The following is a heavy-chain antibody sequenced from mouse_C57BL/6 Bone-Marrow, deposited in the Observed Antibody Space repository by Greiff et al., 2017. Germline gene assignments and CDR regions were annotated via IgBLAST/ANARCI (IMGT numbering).Heavy chain of an antibody. V-gene: IGHV5-4*03. CDR2: ISDGGSYT. CDR3: ARRSRGYYAMDY. CDR1: GFTFSSYA. D-gene: IGHD3-3*01. Sequence: DVKLVESGGGLVKPGGSLKLSCAASGFTFSSYAMSWVRQTPEKRLEWVATISDGGSYTYYPDNVKGRFTISRDNAKNNLYLQMSHLKSEDTAMYYCARRSRGYYAMDYWGQGTSVTVSS. J-gene: IGHJ4*01.